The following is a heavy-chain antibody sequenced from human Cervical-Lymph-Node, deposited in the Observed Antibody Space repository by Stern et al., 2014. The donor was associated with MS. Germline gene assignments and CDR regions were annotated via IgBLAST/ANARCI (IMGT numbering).Heavy chain of an antibody. CDR1: GFSLSTSGMC. D-gene: IGHD6-19*01. CDR2: IAWDDDK. J-gene: IGHJ5*02. Sequence: QVTLTESSPALVKPTQTLTLTCTFSGFSLSTSGMCVSWIRQPPGKALEWLALIAWDDDKYYSTSLKTRLTISKDTSKNQVVLTMTNMDPVDTATYYCARSRIAVATTQGSWFDPWGQGTLVTVSS. V-gene: IGHV2-70*01. CDR3: ARSRIAVATTQGSWFDP.